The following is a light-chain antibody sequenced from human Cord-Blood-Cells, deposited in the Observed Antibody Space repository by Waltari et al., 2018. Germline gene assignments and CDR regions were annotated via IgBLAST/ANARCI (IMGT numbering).Light chain of an antibody. CDR1: QSVSSN. Sequence: DIVITPSPATLPVSPGERATLSCRASQSVSSNLAWYQQKPGQAPRLLIYGASTRATGIPARFSGSGSGTEFTLTISSLQSEDFAVYYCQQYNNWPFTFGPGTKVDIK. CDR2: GAS. CDR3: QQYNNWPFT. V-gene: IGKV3-15*01. J-gene: IGKJ3*01.